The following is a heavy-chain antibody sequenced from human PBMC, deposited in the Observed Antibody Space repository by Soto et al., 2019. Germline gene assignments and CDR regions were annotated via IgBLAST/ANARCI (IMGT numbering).Heavy chain of an antibody. CDR2: ISTSIDAT. CDR1: GFAFSNYA. D-gene: IGHD3-22*01. Sequence: GGSLRLSCAASGFAFSNYAMGWVRQAPGKGLEWVSSISTSIDATYYADSVKGRFTISRDNAKNSLYLQMNSLRAEDTAVYYCARDYYDSSGYHPYGMDVWGQGTTFTVSS. J-gene: IGHJ6*02. CDR3: ARDYYDSSGYHPYGMDV. V-gene: IGHV3-21*01.